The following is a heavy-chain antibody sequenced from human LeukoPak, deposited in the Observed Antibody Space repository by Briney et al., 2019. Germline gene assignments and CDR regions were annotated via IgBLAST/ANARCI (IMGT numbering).Heavy chain of an antibody. CDR1: GFTFGSYA. Sequence: GGSLRLSCAASGFTFGSYAMHWVRQAPGKGLEYVSAISSNGGSTYYANSMKGRFTISRDNCKNTLYLQMGSLRAEDMAVYYCARSGWYYDSSGYLDYWGQGTLVTVSS. J-gene: IGHJ4*02. D-gene: IGHD3-22*01. CDR3: ARSGWYYDSSGYLDY. CDR2: ISSNGGST. V-gene: IGHV3-64*01.